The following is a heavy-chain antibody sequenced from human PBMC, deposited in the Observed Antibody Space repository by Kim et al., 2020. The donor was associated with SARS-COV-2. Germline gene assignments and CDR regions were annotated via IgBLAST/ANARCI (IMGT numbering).Heavy chain of an antibody. CDR3: ARGWQGSTMLRGGFDS. J-gene: IGHJ4*02. D-gene: IGHD3-10*01. Sequence: QKFQGRVSITRDTSASTAYMELSSLRSEDTTVYFCARGWQGSTMLRGGFDSWGQGTLVTVSS. V-gene: IGHV1-3*01.